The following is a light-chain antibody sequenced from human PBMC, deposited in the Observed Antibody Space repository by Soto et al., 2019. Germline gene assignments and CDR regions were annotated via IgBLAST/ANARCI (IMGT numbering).Light chain of an antibody. CDR3: QKSYTPPRA. J-gene: IGKJ1*01. V-gene: IGKV1-39*01. Sequence: QVTQSPSSLSASVGARVTITCRASQTIRTSLNWYQQKPGKAPKLLIYGASTLQSGVPSRFSGIGSATDFTLPISSLQPEDFAIYYCQKSYTPPRAFGQGTKGDIK. CDR2: GAS. CDR1: QTIRTS.